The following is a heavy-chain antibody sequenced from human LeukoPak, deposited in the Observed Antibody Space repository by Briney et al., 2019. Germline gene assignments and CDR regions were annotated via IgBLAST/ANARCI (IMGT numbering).Heavy chain of an antibody. CDR2: IKEDGSDE. CDR3: ARGAMAAAGY. CDR1: GFTFSSYW. J-gene: IGHJ4*02. D-gene: IGHD6-13*01. Sequence: GGSLRLSCAASGFTFSSYWMNWVRQAPGKGLEWVANIKEDGSDEYYVDSVKGRFTISRDNAKKSLYLQMNSLRAEDTAIYYCARGAMAAAGYWGQGTLVTVSS. V-gene: IGHV3-7*01.